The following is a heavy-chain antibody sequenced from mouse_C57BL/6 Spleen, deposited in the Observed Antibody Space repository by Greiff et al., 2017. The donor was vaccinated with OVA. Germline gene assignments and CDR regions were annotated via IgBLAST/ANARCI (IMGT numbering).Heavy chain of an antibody. CDR3: ARDDYYGSRAPFAY. D-gene: IGHD1-1*01. V-gene: IGHV3-1*01. Sequence: EVQVVESGPGMVKPSQSLSLTCTVTGYSITSGYDWHWIRHFPGNKLEWMGYISYSGSTNYNPSLKSRISITHDTSKNHFFLKLNSVTTEDTATYSCARDDYYGSRAPFAYWGQGTLVTVSA. CDR1: GYSITSGYD. CDR2: ISYSGST. J-gene: IGHJ3*01.